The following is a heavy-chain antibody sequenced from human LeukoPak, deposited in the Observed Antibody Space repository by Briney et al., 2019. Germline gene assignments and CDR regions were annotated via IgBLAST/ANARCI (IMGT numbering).Heavy chain of an antibody. CDR2: IYYSGST. D-gene: IGHD2-2*02. Sequence: PSETLSLTCTVSGGSISSGDYYWSWSRQPPGKGLGWIGYIYYSGSTYYNPSLKSRVNISVHTSKTQFPLKLSSVTAADTAVYYCARGDIVVVPAAIGFGAFDMWGRGTMVTVSS. CDR1: GGSISSGDYY. CDR3: ARGDIVVVPAAIGFGAFDM. J-gene: IGHJ3*02. V-gene: IGHV4-30-4*01.